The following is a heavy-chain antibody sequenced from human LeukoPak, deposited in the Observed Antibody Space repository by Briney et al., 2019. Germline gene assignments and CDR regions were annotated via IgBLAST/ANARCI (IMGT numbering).Heavy chain of an antibody. D-gene: IGHD3-3*01. CDR2: IYYSGST. V-gene: IGHV4-39*01. CDR1: GGSIRSSSYY. J-gene: IGHJ4*02. Sequence: SETLSLTCTVSGGSIRSSSYYWGWIRQPPGKGLEWIGSIYYSGSTYYNPSLKSRVTISVDTSKNQFPLKLSSVTAADTAVYYRARQWADFWSGYYLVFDYWGQGTLVTVSS. CDR3: ARQWADFWSGYYLVFDY.